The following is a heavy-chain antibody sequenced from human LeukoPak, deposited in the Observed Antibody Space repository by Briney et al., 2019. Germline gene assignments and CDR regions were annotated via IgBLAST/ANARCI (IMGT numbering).Heavy chain of an antibody. CDR1: GFTFSSYM. J-gene: IGHJ4*02. D-gene: IGHD3-22*01. CDR3: ARGPPLNPGDYDSSGYYYFDY. CDR2: IKPDGGEK. V-gene: IGHV3-7*01. Sequence: GGSLRLSCAASGFTFSSYMMTWVRQAPGKGLEWVASIKPDGGEKFYVDSVRGRFTISRDNAKNSLYLQMNSLRAEDTAVYYCARGPPLNPGDYDSSGYYYFDYWGQGTLVTVSS.